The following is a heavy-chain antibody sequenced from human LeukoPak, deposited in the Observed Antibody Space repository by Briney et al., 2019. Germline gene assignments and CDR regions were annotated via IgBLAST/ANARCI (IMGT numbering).Heavy chain of an antibody. Sequence: ASVKVSCKASGYTFTGYYMHWVRQAPGQGLEWMGWINPNSGGTNYAQKFQGRVTMTRDTSISTAYMELSRLRSDDTAVYYCASPSCSGGSCSTTTGYYYYYYYMDVWGKGTTVTVSS. CDR1: GYTFTGYY. CDR2: INPNSGGT. D-gene: IGHD2-15*01. CDR3: ASPSCSGGSCSTTTGYYYYYYYMDV. J-gene: IGHJ6*03. V-gene: IGHV1-2*02.